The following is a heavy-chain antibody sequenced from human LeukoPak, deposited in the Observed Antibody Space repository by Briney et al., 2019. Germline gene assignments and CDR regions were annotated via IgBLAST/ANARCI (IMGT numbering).Heavy chain of an antibody. CDR2: IGGTSSSL. J-gene: IGHJ4*02. CDR3: ARGFVVVPAAPLGYFDY. Sequence: GGSLRLSCAASGFTFSIYSMNWVRQAPGKGLEWVSSIGGTSSSLYYAESVKGRFTISRDNARNPLYPQMNSLRAEDTAVYYCARGFVVVPAAPLGYFDYWGQGTLVTVSS. CDR1: GFTFSIYS. D-gene: IGHD2-2*01. V-gene: IGHV3-21*01.